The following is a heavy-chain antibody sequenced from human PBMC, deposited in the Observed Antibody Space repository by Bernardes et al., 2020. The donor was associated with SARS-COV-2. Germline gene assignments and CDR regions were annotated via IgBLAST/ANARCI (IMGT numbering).Heavy chain of an antibody. CDR3: AKDYCGGDCDFFDY. CDR2: ISCSGDTT. CDR1: GFTVCSYA. D-gene: IGHD2-21*02. V-gene: IGHV3-23*01. Sequence: GGSLRLSFAVSGFTVCSYAISWVLQAPGKGLDWVSGISCSGDTTNYAYSVKGRFTISRDNSKTTLYLQMNSLRAGDTAVYYCAKDYCGGDCDFFDYWGQGALVTVSS. J-gene: IGHJ4*02.